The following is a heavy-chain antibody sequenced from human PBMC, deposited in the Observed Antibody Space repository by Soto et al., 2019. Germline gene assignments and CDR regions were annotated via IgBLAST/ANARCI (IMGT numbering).Heavy chain of an antibody. D-gene: IGHD2-15*01. Sequence: QVQLQQWGAGLLKPSETLSLTCAVYGGSFSGYYWSWIRQPPGKGLEWIGEINHSGSTNYNPSIKSPSTISVDRAKNQFCLKLSSVTAADTAVYYCARGWRGGSDFELCGRGTLVTVSS. CDR3: ARGWRGGSDFEL. V-gene: IGHV4-34*01. J-gene: IGHJ2*01. CDR1: GGSFSGYY. CDR2: INHSGST.